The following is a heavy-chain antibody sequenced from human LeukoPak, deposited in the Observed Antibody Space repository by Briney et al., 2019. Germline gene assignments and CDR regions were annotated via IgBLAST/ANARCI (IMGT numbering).Heavy chain of an antibody. J-gene: IGHJ5*02. CDR3: ARSASYYDILTGYYPGWFDP. Sequence: SQTLSLTCTVSGGSISSGGYYWSWIRQHPGKGLEWFGYIYYSGSTYYNPSLKSRVTISVDTSKNQFSLKLSSVTAADTAVYYCARSASYYDILTGYYPGWFDPWGQGTLVTVSS. CDR2: IYYSGST. CDR1: GGSISSGGYY. D-gene: IGHD3-9*01. V-gene: IGHV4-31*03.